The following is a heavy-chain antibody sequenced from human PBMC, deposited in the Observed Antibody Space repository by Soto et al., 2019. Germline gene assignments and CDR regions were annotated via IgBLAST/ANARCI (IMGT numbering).Heavy chain of an antibody. V-gene: IGHV1-3*01. J-gene: IGHJ5*02. CDR1: GYTFTSYA. CDR3: ARALPGIAVFP. D-gene: IGHD6-19*01. Sequence: QVQLVQSGAEVKKPGASVKVSCKASGYTFTSYAMHWVRQAPGQRLEWMGWINAGNGNTEYSQKFQGRVTITRDTSASTAYMELSSLRSEDTAVYYCARALPGIAVFPWGQGTLVNVSS. CDR2: INAGNGNT.